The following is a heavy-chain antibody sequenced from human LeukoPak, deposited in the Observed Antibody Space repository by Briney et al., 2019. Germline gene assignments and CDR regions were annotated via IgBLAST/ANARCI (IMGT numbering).Heavy chain of an antibody. CDR3: ATVSVGVRFDY. Sequence: GGSLRLSCTASGFNFSTYWMHWVRQVPGKGLVWVSRIKTDGSSTSYADSVKGRFTISRDSAKNKLYLQMNSLRAEDTAVYYCATVSVGVRFDYWGQGALVAVSS. V-gene: IGHV3-74*01. CDR1: GFNFSTYW. D-gene: IGHD3-16*01. J-gene: IGHJ4*02. CDR2: IKTDGSST.